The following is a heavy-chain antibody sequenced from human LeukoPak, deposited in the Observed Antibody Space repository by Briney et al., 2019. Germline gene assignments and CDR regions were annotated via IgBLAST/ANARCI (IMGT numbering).Heavy chain of an antibody. CDR1: GGSISSYY. V-gene: IGHV4-59*08. CDR2: IYYSGST. D-gene: IGHD3-10*02. CDR3: ARHNDYYVVGGMDV. J-gene: IGHJ6*02. Sequence: SETLSLTCTVSGGSISSYYWSWIRQPPGKGLEWIGYIYYSGSTNYNPSLKSRVTISVDTSKNQFSLKLSSVTATDTAVYYCARHNDYYVVGGMDVWGQGTTVTVSS.